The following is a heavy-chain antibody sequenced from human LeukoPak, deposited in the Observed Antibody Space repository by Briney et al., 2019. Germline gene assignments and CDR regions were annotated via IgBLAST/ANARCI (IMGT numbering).Heavy chain of an antibody. J-gene: IGHJ4*02. CDR3: ARASRGYCSGSNCPLMDN. CDR2: ISGSSGTI. D-gene: IGHD2-15*01. Sequence: PGGSLRLSCAASGFTFNSHSMNWVRQAPGKRLEWVSYISGSSGTIFYADSVKGRFTISRDDAKNSLYLQMNSLRVEDTAVYYCARASRGYCSGSNCPLMDNWGQGTLVTVSS. V-gene: IGHV3-48*04. CDR1: GFTFNSHS.